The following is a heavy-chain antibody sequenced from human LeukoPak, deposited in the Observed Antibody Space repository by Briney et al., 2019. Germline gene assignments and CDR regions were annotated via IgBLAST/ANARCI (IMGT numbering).Heavy chain of an antibody. CDR2: TYYRSKWYN. CDR3: ARETAHSCYAIYYYYMDV. V-gene: IGHV6-1*01. Sequence: SQTLSLTCAISGDSVSSNSAAWNWIRQSPSRGLEWLGRTYYRSKWYNDYEGSVKSRITINPDTSKNQFSLQLNSVTHDDTAVYYCARETAHSCYAIYYYYMDVWGKGTTVTISS. J-gene: IGHJ6*03. CDR1: GDSVSSNSAA. D-gene: IGHD5-12*01.